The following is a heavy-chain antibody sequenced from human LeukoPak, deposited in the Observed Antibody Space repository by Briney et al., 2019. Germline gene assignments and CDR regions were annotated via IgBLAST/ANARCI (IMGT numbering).Heavy chain of an antibody. V-gene: IGHV3-48*01. Sequence: GGSLRLSCAASGFTFSSYSMNWVRQAPGKGLEWISYISHGSSRIFYADFVEGRFTVSGDDAKNALYLQMNSLRVEDTAVYYCARDPGYSYAMDSWGQGTLVTVSS. D-gene: IGHD5-18*01. J-gene: IGHJ4*02. CDR3: ARDPGYSYAMDS. CDR1: GFTFSSYS. CDR2: ISHGSSRI.